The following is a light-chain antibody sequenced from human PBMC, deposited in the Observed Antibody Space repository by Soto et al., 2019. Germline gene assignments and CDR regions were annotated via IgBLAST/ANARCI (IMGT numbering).Light chain of an antibody. Sequence: DIQMTQSPSSLSASVGDRVTITCRASQSMSSYLNWYQQKPGKAPKLLIYAASSLQSGVPSRFSGSGSGTDFTLTISSLQPEDFATYYCQQSYSTTWTFGQGTKVDI. CDR3: QQSYSTTWT. CDR2: AAS. V-gene: IGKV1-39*01. CDR1: QSMSSY. J-gene: IGKJ1*01.